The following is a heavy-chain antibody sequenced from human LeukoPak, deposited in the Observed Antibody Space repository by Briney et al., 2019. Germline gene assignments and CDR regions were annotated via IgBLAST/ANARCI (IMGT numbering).Heavy chain of an antibody. CDR3: ARPPAGSDYVWYFDL. J-gene: IGHJ2*01. CDR2: IYYSGST. D-gene: IGHD4-17*01. V-gene: IGHV4-30-4*01. Sequence: SQTLSLTCTVSGGSISSGDYYWSWIRQPPGKGLEWIGYIYYSGSTYYNPSLRSRVTISVDTSKNQFSLKLSSVTAADTAVYYCARPPAGSDYVWYFDLWGRGTLVTVSS. CDR1: GGSISSGDYY.